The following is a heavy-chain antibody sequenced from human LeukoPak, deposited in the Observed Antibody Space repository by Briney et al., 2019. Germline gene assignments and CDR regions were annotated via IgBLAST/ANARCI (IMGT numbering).Heavy chain of an antibody. D-gene: IGHD3-22*01. CDR3: ARVQTGYYDSSGNYYAGFDY. J-gene: IGHJ4*02. CDR1: GFTFSSYE. CDR2: INQDGSEK. Sequence: PGGSLRLSCAASGFTFSSYEMNWVRQAPGKGLEWVATINQDGSEKYYVDSVKGRFTISRDNAKNSLYLQMNSLRAEDTAVYYCARVQTGYYDSSGNYYAGFDYWGQGTLVTVSS. V-gene: IGHV3-7*01.